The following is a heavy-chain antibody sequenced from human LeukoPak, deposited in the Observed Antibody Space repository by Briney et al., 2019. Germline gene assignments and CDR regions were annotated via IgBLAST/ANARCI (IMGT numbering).Heavy chain of an antibody. CDR3: AREIGPRQLHLWGSAFDY. D-gene: IGHD5-18*01. V-gene: IGHV1-46*01. CDR1: GYAFTNYY. J-gene: IGHJ4*02. Sequence: APVKVSCKASGYAFTNYYMHWVRQAPGPGLEGMGIINTSGGGTSYAQKFQGRLTMTRDTSTTTVYMELSSLRSEDTAMYYCAREIGPRQLHLWGSAFDYWGQGTLVIVSS. CDR2: INTSGGGT.